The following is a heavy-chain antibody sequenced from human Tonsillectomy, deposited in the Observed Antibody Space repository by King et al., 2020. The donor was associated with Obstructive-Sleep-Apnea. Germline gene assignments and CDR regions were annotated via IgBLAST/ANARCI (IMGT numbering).Heavy chain of an antibody. CDR3: ARDPGYCSSTSCYGPPYYDY. Sequence: VQLGESGGGLVQPGGSLRLSCAASGFTFSSYSMNWVRQAPGKGLEWVSYISSSIIIIYYADSLKGRFTISRDNAKNSLYLQMNSLRAEDTAVYYCARDPGYCSSTSCYGPPYYDYWGQGTLVTVSS. CDR2: ISSSIIII. D-gene: IGHD2-2*01. V-gene: IGHV3-48*01. CDR1: GFTFSSYS. J-gene: IGHJ4*02.